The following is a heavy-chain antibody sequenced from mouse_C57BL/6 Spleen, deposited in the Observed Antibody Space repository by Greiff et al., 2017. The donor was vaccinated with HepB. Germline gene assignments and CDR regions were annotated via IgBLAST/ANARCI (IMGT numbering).Heavy chain of an antibody. CDR2: IDPSDSET. Sequence: QVQLKQPGAELVRPGSSVKLSCKASGYTFTSYWMHWVKQRPIQGLEWIGNIDPSDSETHYNQKFKDKATLTVDKSSSTAYMQLSSLTSDDSAVYYCARSVDYDEFAYWGQGTRVTVSA. D-gene: IGHD2-4*01. CDR3: ARSVDYDEFAY. CDR1: GYTFTSYW. J-gene: IGHJ3*01. V-gene: IGHV1-52*01.